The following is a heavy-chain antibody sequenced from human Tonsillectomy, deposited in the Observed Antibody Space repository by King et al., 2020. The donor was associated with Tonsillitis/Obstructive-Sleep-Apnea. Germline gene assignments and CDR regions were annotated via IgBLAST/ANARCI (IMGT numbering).Heavy chain of an antibody. CDR2: IKPSGGST. CDR1: VYTFTSYY. V-gene: IGHV1-46*01. CDR3: ARTGPYSSSSRFDY. D-gene: IGHD6-6*01. Sequence: QLVQSGAEVKKPGASVKGSCKASVYTFTSYYMHWVRQAPGQGLEWMGIIKPSGGSTSDAQKFQGRVTMTRGTSTSAVYMELSGLTSEDTAVYYCARTGPYSSSSRFDYWGQGTLVTVSS. J-gene: IGHJ4*02.